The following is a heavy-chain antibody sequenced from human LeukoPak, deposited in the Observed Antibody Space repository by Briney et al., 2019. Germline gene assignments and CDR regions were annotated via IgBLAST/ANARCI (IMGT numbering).Heavy chain of an antibody. CDR2: IDGSSSNM. J-gene: IGHJ4*02. CDR1: GFFFSDYY. Sequence: GGSLRLSCAASGFFFSDYYMSWMRQAPGKVLEWVSYIDGSSSNMYYADSVKGRFTISRDNAKNSLYLQMNSLRGEDTAVYYCVRAYTRGYSDDFDYWGQGTLVTVSS. D-gene: IGHD3-22*01. V-gene: IGHV3-11*01. CDR3: VRAYTRGYSDDFDY.